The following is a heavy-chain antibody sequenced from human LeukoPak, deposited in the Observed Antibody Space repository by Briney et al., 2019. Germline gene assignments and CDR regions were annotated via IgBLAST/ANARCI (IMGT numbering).Heavy chain of an antibody. J-gene: IGHJ5*02. V-gene: IGHV4-59*01. D-gene: IGHD3-22*01. Sequence: SETLSLTCTVSGASINRAYWSWLRQTPGKGLEWIGYIHYTGSTNYNPSLKSRVTISLDTSKNQFSLKLSSVTAADTAVYYCARESNYHDSLGYNWFDPWGQGTLVTVSS. CDR2: IHYTGST. CDR3: ARESNYHDSLGYNWFDP. CDR1: GASINRAY.